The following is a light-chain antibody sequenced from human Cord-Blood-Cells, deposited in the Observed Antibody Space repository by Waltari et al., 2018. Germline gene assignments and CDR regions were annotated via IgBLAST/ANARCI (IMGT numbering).Light chain of an antibody. CDR3: SSYTSSSVV. Sequence: QSALTQPASVSGSPGQSITISCTGTSSDVGGYNYVSWYQQHPGKAPKLMIYYVSKRPSGVSNRFSGSESGNTASLTISGLQAEDEADYYCSSYTSSSVVFGGGTKLTVL. V-gene: IGLV2-14*01. CDR1: SSDVGGYNY. CDR2: YVS. J-gene: IGLJ2*01.